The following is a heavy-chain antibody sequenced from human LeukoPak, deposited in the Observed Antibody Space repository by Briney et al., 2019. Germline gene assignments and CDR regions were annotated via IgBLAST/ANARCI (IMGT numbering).Heavy chain of an antibody. CDR2: ISGSGDNT. CDR1: GFTFSRYA. V-gene: IGHV3-23*01. CDR3: AKEGDYSGYYSADDAFDI. J-gene: IGHJ3*02. D-gene: IGHD3-22*01. Sequence: PGGSLRLSCAASGFTFSRYAMSWVRQAPGKGLEWVSGISGSGDNTYYADSVKGRFTISRDNSKNTLYLHMNSLRAEDTAVYYCAKEGDYSGYYSADDAFDIWGPGTMVTVSS.